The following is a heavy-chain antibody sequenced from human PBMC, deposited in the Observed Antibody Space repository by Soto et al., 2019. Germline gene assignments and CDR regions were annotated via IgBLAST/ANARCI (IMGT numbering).Heavy chain of an antibody. CDR2: IYYSGST. D-gene: IGHD6-13*01. J-gene: IGHJ1*01. CDR3: ARSRYSSSWYLV. V-gene: IGHV4-31*03. Sequence: PSETLSLTCTVSGGSISSGGYYWSWIRQHPGKGLEWIGYIYYSGSTYYNPSLNSRVTISVDTSKNQFSLKLSSVTAADTAVYYCARSRYSSSWYLVWGQGPLVTVSS. CDR1: GGSISSGGYY.